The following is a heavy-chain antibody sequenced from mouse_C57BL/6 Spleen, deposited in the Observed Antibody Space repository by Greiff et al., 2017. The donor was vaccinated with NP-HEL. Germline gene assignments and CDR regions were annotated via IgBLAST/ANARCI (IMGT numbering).Heavy chain of an antibody. D-gene: IGHD1-1*01. CDR1: GYTFTSYW. J-gene: IGHJ2*01. Sequence: QVQLQQSGAELVKPGASVKLSCKASGYTFTSYWMHWVKQRPGQGLEWIGMIHPNSGSTNYNEKFKSKATLTVDKSSSTAYMQLSSLTSEDSAVYYCVVRGRYYFDYWGQGTTLTVSS. V-gene: IGHV1-64*01. CDR3: VVRGRYYFDY. CDR2: IHPNSGST.